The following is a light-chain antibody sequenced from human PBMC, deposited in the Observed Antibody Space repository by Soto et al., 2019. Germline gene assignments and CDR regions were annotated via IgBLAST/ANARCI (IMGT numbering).Light chain of an antibody. CDR1: QSVSSHY. J-gene: IGKJ1*01. CDR3: QQYGSSPTT. CDR2: GAS. V-gene: IGKV3-20*01. Sequence: VLPQSQDTLSLSPGARSPLPCKASQSVSSHYLAWYQQRPGQPPRLLMYGASRRAAGIPDRFSGSGSGSEFTLTISRLEPEDFAVYYCQQYGSSPTTFGQGTKVDIK.